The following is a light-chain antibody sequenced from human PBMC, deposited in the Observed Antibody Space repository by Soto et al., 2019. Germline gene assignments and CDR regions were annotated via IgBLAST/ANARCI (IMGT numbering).Light chain of an antibody. CDR2: GVS. J-gene: IGKJ1*01. V-gene: IGKV3-20*01. CDR3: QQYGSSPWT. Sequence: EIVLTQSPGTLSLSPGERATLSCGASRIFSSSYFAWYQQKLGQAPRPLFYGVSSRAFGIPDRFSGIGFGTDFTLTFSRLEPEDFAVYYCQQYGSSPWTFGKGTKVDIK. CDR1: RIFSSSY.